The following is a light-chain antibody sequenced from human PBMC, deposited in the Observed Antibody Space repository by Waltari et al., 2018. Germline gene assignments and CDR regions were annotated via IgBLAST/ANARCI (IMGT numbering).Light chain of an antibody. CDR3: QQHGTLPAT. CDR1: QSVGSSS. V-gene: IGKV3-20*01. CDR2: RAS. Sequence: EIVLTQSPGTASLSPGERVTLSCRASQSVGSSSLAWYQQKPGQAPRLVIYRASRRATGLPDRFSGIGSGTDFSLTISRLEPEDFAVYYCQQHGTLPATFGQGTKVEIK. J-gene: IGKJ1*01.